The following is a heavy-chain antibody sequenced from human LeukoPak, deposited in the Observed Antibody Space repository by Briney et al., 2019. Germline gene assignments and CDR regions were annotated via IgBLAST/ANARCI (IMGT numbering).Heavy chain of an antibody. J-gene: IGHJ4*02. Sequence: SETLSLTCAVYGGSFSGYYWSWIRQPPGKGLEWIGEINHSGSTNYNPSLKSRVTISVDTSKNQCSLKLSSVTAADTAVFYCASLTFGGNSRGLDYWGQGTLVTVSS. CDR3: ASLTFGGNSRGLDY. D-gene: IGHD4-23*01. CDR1: GGSFSGYY. CDR2: INHSGST. V-gene: IGHV4-34*01.